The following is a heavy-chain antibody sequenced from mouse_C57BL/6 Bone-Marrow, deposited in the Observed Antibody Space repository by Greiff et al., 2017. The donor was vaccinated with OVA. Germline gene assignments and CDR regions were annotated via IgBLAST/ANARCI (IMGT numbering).Heavy chain of an antibody. D-gene: IGHD1-1*01. Sequence: VQLQQSGPELVKPGASVKISCKASGYAFSSSWMNWVKQRPGKGLEWIGRIYPGDGDTNYNGKFKGKATLTADKSSSTAYMQLSSLTSEDSAVYFCARKGDYYGSSYRRYFDVWGTGTTVTVSS. V-gene: IGHV1-82*01. CDR2: IYPGDGDT. CDR1: GYAFSSSW. J-gene: IGHJ1*03. CDR3: ARKGDYYGSSYRRYFDV.